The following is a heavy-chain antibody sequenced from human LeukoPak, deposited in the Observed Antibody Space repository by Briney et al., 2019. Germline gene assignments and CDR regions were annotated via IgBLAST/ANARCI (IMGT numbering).Heavy chain of an antibody. CDR3: AKDAELTYYYDSSGPNDAFDI. CDR1: GFTLSNYG. CDR2: ISGAGITT. V-gene: IGHV3-23*01. D-gene: IGHD3-22*01. J-gene: IGHJ3*02. Sequence: GGSLRLSCAASGFTLSNYGMSWVRQAPGKGLEWVSAISGAGITTYYADSVKGRFTISRDIPKKTLYLQMNSLRAEDTAVSYCAKDAELTYYYDSSGPNDAFDIWGQGTMVTVSS.